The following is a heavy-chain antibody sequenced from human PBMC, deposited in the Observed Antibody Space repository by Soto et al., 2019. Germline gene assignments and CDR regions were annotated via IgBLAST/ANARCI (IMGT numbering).Heavy chain of an antibody. J-gene: IGHJ4*02. CDR1: GYTFTSYA. V-gene: IGHV1-3*01. CDR3: ARVPGIQLWVPYDY. D-gene: IGHD5-18*01. Sequence: ASVKVSCKASGYTFTSYAMHWVRQAPGQRLEWMGWINAGSGNTKYSQKFQGRVTITRDTSASTAYMELSSLRSEDTAVYYCARVPGIQLWVPYDYWGQGTLVTVSS. CDR2: INAGSGNT.